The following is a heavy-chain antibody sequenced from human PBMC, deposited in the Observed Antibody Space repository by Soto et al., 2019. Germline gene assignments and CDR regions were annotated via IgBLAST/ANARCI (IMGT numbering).Heavy chain of an antibody. D-gene: IGHD5-12*01. V-gene: IGHV4-30-4*01. CDR3: AGSIRRDGYNRDHDY. CDR1: GGSISSGDYY. J-gene: IGHJ4*02. CDR2: IYYSGST. Sequence: PSETLSLTCTVSGGSISSGDYYWSWIRQPPGKGLEWIGYIYYSGSTYYNPSLKSRVTISVDTSKNQFSLKLSSVTAADTAVYYCAGSIRRDGYNRDHDYWGQGTLVTVSS.